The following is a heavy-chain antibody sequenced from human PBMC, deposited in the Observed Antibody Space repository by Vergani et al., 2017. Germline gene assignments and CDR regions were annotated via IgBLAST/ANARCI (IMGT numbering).Heavy chain of an antibody. Sequence: EVQLVESGGGLVQPGGSLRLSCAASGFTFSSYSMNWVRQAPGKGLEWVSYISSSSSTIYYADSVKGRFTISRDNAKNSLYLQMNSLRAEDTAVYYCARARYNWNYYYYXMDVWGKGTTVTVSS. J-gene: IGHJ6*03. CDR3: ARARYNWNYYYYXMDV. CDR2: ISSSSSTI. CDR1: GFTFSSYS. D-gene: IGHD1-20*01. V-gene: IGHV3-48*04.